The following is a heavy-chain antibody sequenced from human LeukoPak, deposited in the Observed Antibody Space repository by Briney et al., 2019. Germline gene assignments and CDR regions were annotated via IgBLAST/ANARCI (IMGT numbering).Heavy chain of an antibody. CDR2: MNPNSGNT. V-gene: IGHV1-8*01. CDR1: GYAFTSYD. Sequence: ASVKVSCKASGYAFTSYDINWVRQATGQGLEWMGWMNPNSGNTGYAQKFQGRVTMTRNTSISTAYMELSSLRSEDTAVYYCARVPYSSSPELPGYWGQGTLVTVSS. CDR3: ARVPYSSSPELPGY. D-gene: IGHD6-6*01. J-gene: IGHJ4*02.